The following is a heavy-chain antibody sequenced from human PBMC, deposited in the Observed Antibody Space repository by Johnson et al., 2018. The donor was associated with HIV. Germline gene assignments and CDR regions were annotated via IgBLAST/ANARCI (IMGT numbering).Heavy chain of an antibody. D-gene: IGHD7-27*01. CDR2: ISYDGSNK. CDR3: ALNWGAEGAFDI. J-gene: IGHJ3*02. Sequence: QVQLVESGGGVVQPGGSLRLTCKASGFSFSNYAIHWVRQAPGKGLEWVAIISYDGSNKYYADSVKGRFTLSSDNSKNTLYLQMNSLRAEDTAVYYCALNWGAEGAFDIWGQGTMVTVSS. CDR1: GFSFSNYA. V-gene: IGHV3-30*03.